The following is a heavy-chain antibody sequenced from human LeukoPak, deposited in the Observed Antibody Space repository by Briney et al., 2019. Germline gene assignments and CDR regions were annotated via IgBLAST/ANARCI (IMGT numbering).Heavy chain of an antibody. Sequence: SETLSLTCAVYGGSFSGYYWSWIRQPPGKGLEWIGEINHSGSTNYNPSLKSRVTISVDTSKNQFSLKLSSVTAADTAVYYCARHYGSYGSGSWDYWGQGTLVTVSS. CDR2: INHSGST. V-gene: IGHV4-34*01. CDR1: GGSFSGYY. CDR3: ARHYGSYGSGSWDY. J-gene: IGHJ4*02. D-gene: IGHD3-10*01.